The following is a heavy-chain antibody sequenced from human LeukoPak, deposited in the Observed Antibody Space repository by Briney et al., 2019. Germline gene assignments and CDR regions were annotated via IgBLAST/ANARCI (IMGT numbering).Heavy chain of an antibody. Sequence: ASVKVSCKASGYTFTSYDINWVRQATGQGLEWMGWMNPNSGNTGYAQKFQGRVTMTRNTSISTAYMELSSLRSEDTAVYYCARGTELRYFDWLRDPGVFDYWGQGPLVTVSS. J-gene: IGHJ4*02. CDR1: GYTFTSYD. CDR2: MNPNSGNT. V-gene: IGHV1-8*01. CDR3: ARGTELRYFDWLRDPGVFDY. D-gene: IGHD3-9*01.